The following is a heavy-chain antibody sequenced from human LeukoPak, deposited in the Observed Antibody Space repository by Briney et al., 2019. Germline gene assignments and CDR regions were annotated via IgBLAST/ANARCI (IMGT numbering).Heavy chain of an antibody. D-gene: IGHD6-19*01. CDR3: ARDRSSGWYVYDY. CDR2: IYSGSST. V-gene: IGHV3-53*01. J-gene: IGHJ4*02. Sequence: PGGSLRLSCAASGFTVSSNYMRWVRQAPGKGLEWLAVIYSGSSTYYADSVKGRFTISRDNSKNTLYLQMNSLRAEDTAVYYCARDRSSGWYVYDYWGQGTLVTVSS. CDR1: GFTVSSNY.